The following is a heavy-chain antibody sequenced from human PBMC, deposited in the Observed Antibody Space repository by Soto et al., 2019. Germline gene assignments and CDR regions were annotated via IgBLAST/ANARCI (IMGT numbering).Heavy chain of an antibody. CDR3: AKDVDRLGELWGYFQN. D-gene: IGHD3-16*01. J-gene: IGHJ1*01. V-gene: IGHV3-9*01. Sequence: EVQLVESGGGLEQPGRSLRLSCAVSGFMFEDYAMHWVRQAPGKGLEWVSGINWNGVNKGYADSVQGRFTISRDNAKKSLYLHMDYLRPEDTAVYFCAKDVDRLGELWGYFQNWGQGTLVPVSS. CDR1: GFMFEDYA. CDR2: INWNGVNK.